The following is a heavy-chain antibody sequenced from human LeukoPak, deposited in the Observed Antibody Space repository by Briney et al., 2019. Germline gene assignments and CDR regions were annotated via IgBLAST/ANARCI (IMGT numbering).Heavy chain of an antibody. V-gene: IGHV4-31*03. D-gene: IGHD2-15*01. Sequence: SETLSLTCTVSGGSISSGGYSWSWGRRHPGKGLEWIGYIYYSGSTYYNPSLKSRVTISVDTSKNQFSLKLSSVTAADTAVYYCARDLSGYFDYWGQGTLVTVSS. J-gene: IGHJ4*02. CDR1: GGSISSGGYS. CDR3: ARDLSGYFDY. CDR2: IYYSGST.